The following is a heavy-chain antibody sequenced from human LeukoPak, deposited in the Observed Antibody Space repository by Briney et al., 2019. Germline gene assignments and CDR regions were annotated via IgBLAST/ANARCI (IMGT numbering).Heavy chain of an antibody. CDR1: GDSISSGDYY. V-gene: IGHV4-61*02. Sequence: SQTLALTCTVSGDSISSGDYYWSWIRQPAGKGLEWIGRISSSGSTNYNPSLKSRVTISVDTSKNQFSLKLSSVTAADTAVYFCARGPYSYDSSGAFDIWGQGTMVTVSS. D-gene: IGHD3-22*01. CDR3: ARGPYSYDSSGAFDI. J-gene: IGHJ3*02. CDR2: ISSSGST.